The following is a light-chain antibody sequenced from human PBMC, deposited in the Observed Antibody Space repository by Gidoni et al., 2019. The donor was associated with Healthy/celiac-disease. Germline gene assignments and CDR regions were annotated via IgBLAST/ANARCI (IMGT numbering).Light chain of an antibody. J-gene: IGLJ1*01. CDR1: SSNIGNNF. V-gene: IGLV1-51*02. CDR3: GTWDSSLSNGV. CDR2: ENN. Sequence: QSVLTQPPSVSAAPGQKVTISCSGSSSNIGNNFVSWFQQLPGTAPKLLIYENNKRPSGIPDRFSGSKSGTSATLGITGLPTGDEADYDCGTWDSSLSNGVFGTGTKVTVL.